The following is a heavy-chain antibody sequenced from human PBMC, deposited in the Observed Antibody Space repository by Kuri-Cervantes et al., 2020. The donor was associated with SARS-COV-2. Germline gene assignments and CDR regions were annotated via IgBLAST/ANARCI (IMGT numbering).Heavy chain of an antibody. Sequence: ASVKVSCKASGYTFTSYAMHWVRQAPGQRLEWMGWINAGNGNTKYSQKFQGRVTITRDTSASTAYMELSSLRSEDTAIYYCVTARGVRTCTGRRCYSSDKWFDSWGQGTLVTVSS. CDR1: GYTFTSYA. CDR2: INAGNGNT. CDR3: VTARGVRTCTGRRCYSSDKWFDS. V-gene: IGHV1-3*01. J-gene: IGHJ5*01. D-gene: IGHD2-15*01.